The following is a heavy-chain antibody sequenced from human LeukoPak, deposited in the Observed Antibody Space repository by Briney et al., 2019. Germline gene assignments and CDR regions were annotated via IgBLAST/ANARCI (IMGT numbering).Heavy chain of an antibody. CDR1: GFTFSNYA. CDR3: AKRVSGWYQIDY. D-gene: IGHD6-19*01. Sequence: GGSLRLSCAASGFTFSNYAMSWVRRAPGKGLEWISGITGSGGGTSYADSVKGRFSISRDNSKNTLFLQMNSLRAEDTAVYYCAKRVSGWYQIDYWGQGTLVTVSS. J-gene: IGHJ4*02. CDR2: ITGSGGGT. V-gene: IGHV3-23*01.